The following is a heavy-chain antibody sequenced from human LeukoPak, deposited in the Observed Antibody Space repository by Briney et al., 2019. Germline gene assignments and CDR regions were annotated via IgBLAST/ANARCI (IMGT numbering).Heavy chain of an antibody. Sequence: SETLSLTCTVSGGSISSYYWSWIRPPPGKGLEWIGYIYYSGSTNYNPSLKSRVTISVDTSKNQFSLKLSSVTAADTAVYYCARGTLAVAGTLFGYWGQGTLVTVSS. CDR2: IYYSGST. J-gene: IGHJ4*02. V-gene: IGHV4-59*01. CDR3: ARGTLAVAGTLFGY. D-gene: IGHD6-19*01. CDR1: GGSISSYY.